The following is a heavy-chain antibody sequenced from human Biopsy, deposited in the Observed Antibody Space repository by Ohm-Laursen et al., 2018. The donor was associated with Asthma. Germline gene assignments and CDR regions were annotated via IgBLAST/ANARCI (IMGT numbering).Heavy chain of an antibody. CDR1: GFPFTAYY. D-gene: IGHD1-26*01. Sequence: ASVKVSCKASGFPFTAYYIHWVRQAPGQGLEWMGWISLNTGDANLAQKFRGWVTMTRDTSISTAYLVLSGLKSHDTAVYYCARAPYSDAIDSWGQGTLVTVSS. CDR3: ARAPYSDAIDS. J-gene: IGHJ4*02. CDR2: ISLNTGDA. V-gene: IGHV1-2*04.